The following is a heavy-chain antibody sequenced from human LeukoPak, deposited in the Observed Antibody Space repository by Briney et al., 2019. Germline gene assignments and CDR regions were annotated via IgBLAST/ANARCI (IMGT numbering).Heavy chain of an antibody. CDR2: ISGSGGST. Sequence: GGSLRLSCAASGLTFSSYAMSWVRQAPGKGLEWVSAISGSGGSTYYADSVKGRFTISRDNSKNTLYLQMNSLRAEDTAVYYCAKDRTSPYPVYYFDYWGQGTLVTVSS. D-gene: IGHD2-8*01. V-gene: IGHV3-23*01. CDR3: AKDRTSPYPVYYFDY. J-gene: IGHJ4*02. CDR1: GLTFSSYA.